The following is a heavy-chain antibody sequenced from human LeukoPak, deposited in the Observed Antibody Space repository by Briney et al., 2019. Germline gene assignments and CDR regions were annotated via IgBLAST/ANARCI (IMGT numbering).Heavy chain of an antibody. D-gene: IGHD1-26*01. Sequence: PSETLSLTCFVSGDSITSRSFYWGWIRQPPGKNLEWIGNVYYNGRTSYNPSLKTRVTISVDTSRNHFSLKLTSLTAADTAVYYCARRGNGSFYYFDDWGQGTLVTVSS. CDR3: ARRGNGSFYYFDD. V-gene: IGHV4-39*02. CDR1: GDSITSRSFY. CDR2: VYYNGRT. J-gene: IGHJ4*02.